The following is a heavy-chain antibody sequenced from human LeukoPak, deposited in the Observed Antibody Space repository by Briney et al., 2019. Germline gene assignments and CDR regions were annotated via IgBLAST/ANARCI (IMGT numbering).Heavy chain of an antibody. CDR3: AKDRLIWFGSPDAFDI. D-gene: IGHD3-10*01. J-gene: IGHJ3*02. CDR2: ISGSGGST. Sequence: GSLGILLAASGFPFSHYSMSLVPQAPGEGVGGGLAISGSGGSTYYADSVKGRFTISRDNSKNTLYLQMNSLRAEDTAVYYCAKDRLIWFGSPDAFDIWGQGTMVTVSS. CDR1: GFPFSHYS. V-gene: IGHV3-23*01.